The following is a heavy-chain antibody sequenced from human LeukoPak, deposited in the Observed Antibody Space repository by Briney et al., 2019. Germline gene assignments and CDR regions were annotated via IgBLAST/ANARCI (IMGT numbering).Heavy chain of an antibody. J-gene: IGHJ6*02. CDR2: ISGSGGST. V-gene: IGHV3-23*01. CDR1: GFTFSSYA. CDR3: AKVMNYQYYYGMDV. Sequence: GGSLRLSCAASGFTFSSYAMSWVRQAPGKGLEWVSAISGSGGSTYYADFVKGRFTISRDNSKNTLYLQMNSLRAEDTAVYYCAKVMNYQYYYGMDVWGQGTTVTVSS. D-gene: IGHD1-7*01.